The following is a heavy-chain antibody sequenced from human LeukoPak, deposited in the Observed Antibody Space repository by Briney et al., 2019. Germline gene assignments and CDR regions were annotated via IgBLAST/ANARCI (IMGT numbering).Heavy chain of an antibody. Sequence: GGSLRLSCAASGFTVSSQYMNWVRQAPGKGLEWVSVIHSGGVTYYADSVKGRFTISRDNSKNILYLQMDSLRADDTAIYYCASSVHSGSPTKSFDYWGRGTLITVSS. CDR1: GFTVSSQY. J-gene: IGHJ4*02. CDR2: IHSGGVT. CDR3: ASSVHSGSPTKSFDY. V-gene: IGHV3-53*01. D-gene: IGHD5-12*01.